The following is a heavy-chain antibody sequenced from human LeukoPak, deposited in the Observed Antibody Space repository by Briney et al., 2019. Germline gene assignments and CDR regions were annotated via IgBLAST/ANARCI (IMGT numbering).Heavy chain of an antibody. CDR2: ISSSSSTI. Sequence: QAGGSLRLSCAASGFTFSSYSMNWVRQAPGKGLEWVSYISSSSSTIYYADSVKGRFTISWDNAKNSLYLQMNSLRAEDTAVYYCARGRHDYGDDGPYNWFDPWGQGTLVTVSS. J-gene: IGHJ5*02. CDR3: ARGRHDYGDDGPYNWFDP. D-gene: IGHD4-17*01. CDR1: GFTFSSYS. V-gene: IGHV3-48*04.